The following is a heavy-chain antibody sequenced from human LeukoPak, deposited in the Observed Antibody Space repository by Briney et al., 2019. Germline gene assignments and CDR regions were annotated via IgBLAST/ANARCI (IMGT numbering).Heavy chain of an antibody. CDR1: GFTFSSYG. CDR2: IRYDGSNK. V-gene: IGHV3-30*02. J-gene: IGHJ4*02. CDR3: AKDPTMVRGVISDY. D-gene: IGHD3-10*01. Sequence: PGGSLRLSCAASGFTFSSYGMHWVRQAPGKGLEWVAFIRYDGSNKYYADSVKGRFTISRDNSKNTLYLQMNSLRAEDTAVYYCAKDPTMVRGVISDYWGQGTLVTVSS.